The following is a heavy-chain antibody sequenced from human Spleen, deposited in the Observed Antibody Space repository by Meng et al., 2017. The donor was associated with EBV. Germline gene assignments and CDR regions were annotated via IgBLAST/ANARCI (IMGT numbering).Heavy chain of an antibody. CDR1: GESFSGNY. D-gene: IGHD4-17*01. CDR3: AGGRGLPNY. CDR2: INHSGIT. V-gene: IGHV4-34*01. J-gene: IGHJ4*02. Sequence: QGQQQQWGAGLLKPAETLSLTCAVYGESFSGNYWTWIRQPPGKGLEWIGDINHSGITNYNPSLKSRVTISADTSKNQFSLKMTSVTAADTALYYCAGGRGLPNYWGQGTLVTVSS.